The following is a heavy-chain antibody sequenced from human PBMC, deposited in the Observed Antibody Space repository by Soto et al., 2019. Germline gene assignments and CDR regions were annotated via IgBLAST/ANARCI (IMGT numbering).Heavy chain of an antibody. CDR2: IKQEGSEK. J-gene: IGHJ4*02. V-gene: IGHV3-7*01. CDR1: GFTFSSYC. CDR3: ARGKDRRSYFDY. Sequence: EVQLVESGGGLVQPGGSLRLSCAASGFTFSSYCMSWVRQAPGKGLEWVANIKQEGSEKYYVDSVKGRFTISRDNAKNSLYLQMNSLRAEDTAVYYCARGKDRRSYFDYWGQGTLVTVSS.